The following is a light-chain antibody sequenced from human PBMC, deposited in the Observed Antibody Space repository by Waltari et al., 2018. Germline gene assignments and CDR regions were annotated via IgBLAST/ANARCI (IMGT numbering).Light chain of an antibody. Sequence: ELLLTQSPGTLSLSPGERATISCRASQSIGKYLVWYQQKPGQAPRLLMYEASRRATGIPDRFSGSGSGTDFSLTISRLEPADFAVYYCQTHVRLPATFGQGTKVEIK. J-gene: IGKJ1*01. CDR1: QSIGKY. CDR2: EAS. V-gene: IGKV3-20*01. CDR3: QTHVRLPAT.